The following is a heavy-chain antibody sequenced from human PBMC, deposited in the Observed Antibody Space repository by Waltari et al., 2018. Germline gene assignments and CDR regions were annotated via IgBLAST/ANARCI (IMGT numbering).Heavy chain of an antibody. D-gene: IGHD6-19*01. CDR3: VRLAEYFQN. CDR2: INQDGSDK. J-gene: IGHJ1*01. Sequence: EVQLVESGGGLVQRGGSLILASAASGLTFRTDWMSWVRHAPGKGLEWVANINQDGSDKYYADSVKGRFTMSRDNAKNSLYLQTNSLRVEDTAIYYCVRLAEYFQNWGQGTLVIVSS. CDR1: GLTFRTDW. V-gene: IGHV3-7*01.